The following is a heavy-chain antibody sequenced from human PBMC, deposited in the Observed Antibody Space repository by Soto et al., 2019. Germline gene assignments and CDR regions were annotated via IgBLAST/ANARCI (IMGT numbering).Heavy chain of an antibody. D-gene: IGHD3-3*01. Sequence: LRLSCAASGFTFSSYEMNWVRQAPGKGLEWVSYISSSGSTIYYADSVKGRFTISRDNAKNSLYLQMNSLRAEDTAVYYCARLNTGFWSGYHNWFDPWGQGTLVTVSS. CDR1: GFTFSSYE. J-gene: IGHJ5*02. CDR3: ARLNTGFWSGYHNWFDP. CDR2: ISSSGSTI. V-gene: IGHV3-48*03.